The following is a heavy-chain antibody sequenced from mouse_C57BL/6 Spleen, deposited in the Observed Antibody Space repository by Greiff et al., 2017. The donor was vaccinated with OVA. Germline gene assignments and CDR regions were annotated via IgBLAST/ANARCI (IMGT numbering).Heavy chain of an antibody. CDR2: IYPGSGNT. CDR1: GYTFTDYY. Sequence: VQRVESGAELVRPGASVKLSCKASGYTFTDYYINWVKQRPGQGLEWIARIYPGSGNTYYNEKFKGKATLTAEKSSSTAYMQLSSLTSEDSAVYFCARERGYDLFAYWGQGTLVTVSA. J-gene: IGHJ3*01. V-gene: IGHV1-76*01. CDR3: ARERGYDLFAY. D-gene: IGHD2-2*01.